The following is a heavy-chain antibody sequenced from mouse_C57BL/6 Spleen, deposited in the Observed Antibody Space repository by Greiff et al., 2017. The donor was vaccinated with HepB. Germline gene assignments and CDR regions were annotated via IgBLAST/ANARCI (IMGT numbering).Heavy chain of an antibody. CDR2: IDPETGGT. CDR1: GYTFTDYE. V-gene: IGHV1-15*01. Sequence: VQLQQSGAELVRPGASVTLSCKASGYTFTDYEMHWVKQTPVHGLEWIGAIDPETGGTAYNQKFKGKAILTADKSSSTAYMELRSLTSEDSAVYYCKRSRLFITTVEGYFDYWGQGTTLTVAA. CDR3: KRSRLFITTVEGYFDY. D-gene: IGHD1-1*01. J-gene: IGHJ2*01.